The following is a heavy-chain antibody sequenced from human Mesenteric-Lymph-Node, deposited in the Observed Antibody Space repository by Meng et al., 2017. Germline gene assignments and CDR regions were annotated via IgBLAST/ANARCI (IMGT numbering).Heavy chain of an antibody. CDR1: CSTFTSYG. J-gene: IGHJ5*02. D-gene: IGHD3-9*01. CDR2: ISAYNGNT. Sequence: QVQLVQSGAEVKKPGASVKVSCKASCSTFTSYGISWVRQAPGQGLEWMGWISAYNGNTNYAQKLQGRVTMTTDTSTSTAYMELRSLRSDDTAVYYCARDTLYYDILTGYSPTNWFDPWGQGTLVTVSS. V-gene: IGHV1-18*01. CDR3: ARDTLYYDILTGYSPTNWFDP.